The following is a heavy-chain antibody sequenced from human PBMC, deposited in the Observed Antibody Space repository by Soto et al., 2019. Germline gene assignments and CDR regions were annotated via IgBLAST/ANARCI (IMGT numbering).Heavy chain of an antibody. D-gene: IGHD3-16*02. CDR2: ISSSSSTI. CDR1: GFTFSSYS. CDR3: ARDRNYPKWRSAHGATDR. V-gene: IGHV3-48*02. J-gene: IGHJ5*02. Sequence: GGSLRLSCAASGFTFSSYSMNWVRQAPGKGLEWVSYISSSSSTIYYADSVKGRFTISRDNAKNSLYLQMNSLRDEDTAVYYCARDRNYPKWRSAHGATDRWGQGTLVTVSS.